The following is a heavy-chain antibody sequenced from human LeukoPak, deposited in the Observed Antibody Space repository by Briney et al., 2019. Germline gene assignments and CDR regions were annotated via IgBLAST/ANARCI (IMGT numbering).Heavy chain of an antibody. V-gene: IGHV1-24*01. D-gene: IGHD3-22*01. Sequence: ASVKVSCKVSGYTLTELSMHWVRQAPGKGLEWMGGFDPEDGETIYAQEFQGRVTMTEDTFIDTAYMELSSLRSGDTAVYYCATTYYYDNNDWFDPWGQGTLVTVSS. J-gene: IGHJ5*02. CDR1: GYTLTELS. CDR3: ATTYYYDNNDWFDP. CDR2: FDPEDGET.